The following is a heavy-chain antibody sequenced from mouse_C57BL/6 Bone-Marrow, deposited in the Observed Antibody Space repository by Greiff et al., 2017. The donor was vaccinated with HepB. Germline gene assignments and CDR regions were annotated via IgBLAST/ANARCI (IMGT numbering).Heavy chain of an antibody. V-gene: IGHV5-15*01. CDR3: ARGSIRYFDV. Sequence: EVHLVESGGGLVQPGGSLKLSCAASGFTFSDYGMAWVRQAPRKGPEWVAFISNLAYSIYYADTVTGRFTISRENAKNTLYLEMSSLRSEDTAMYYCARGSIRYFDVWGTGTTVTVSS. CDR2: ISNLAYSI. CDR1: GFTFSDYG. J-gene: IGHJ1*03. D-gene: IGHD2-4*01.